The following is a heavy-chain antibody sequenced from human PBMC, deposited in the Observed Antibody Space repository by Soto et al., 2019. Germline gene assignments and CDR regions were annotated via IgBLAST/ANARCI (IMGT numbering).Heavy chain of an antibody. D-gene: IGHD3-9*01. V-gene: IGHV4-39*01. J-gene: IGHJ4*02. Sequence: PSETLSLTCTVSGGSISSSSYYWGWIRQPPGKGLEWIGSIYYSGSTYYNPSLKSRVTISVDTSKNQFSLKLSSVTAADTAVYYCARHEGDFDWLLWRPYLNFDYWGQGTLVTVSS. CDR2: IYYSGST. CDR3: ARHEGDFDWLLWRPYLNFDY. CDR1: GGSISSSSYY.